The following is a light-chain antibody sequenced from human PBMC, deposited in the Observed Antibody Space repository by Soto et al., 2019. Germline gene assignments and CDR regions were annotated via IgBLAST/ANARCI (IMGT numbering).Light chain of an antibody. J-gene: IGLJ1*01. Sequence: QSALTQPASVSGSPGQSITISCTGTSSDVGGYNYVSWYQQHPGKAPKLMIYEVTNRPSGVSNRFSGSKSGYTASLTISGLQAEDEAAYYCCSYSGSSTLYVFGTGTKLTVL. CDR3: CSYSGSSTLYV. CDR1: SSDVGGYNY. CDR2: EVT. V-gene: IGLV2-14*01.